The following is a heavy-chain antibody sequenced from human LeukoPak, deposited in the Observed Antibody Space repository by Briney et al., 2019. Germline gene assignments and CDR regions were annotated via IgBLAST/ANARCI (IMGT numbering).Heavy chain of an antibody. D-gene: IGHD1-26*01. Sequence: GGSLRLSCAASGFTFDDYAMHWVRQAPGKGLECVSGITWNSYSMGYADSVKGRFTITRDNAKNSLFLQMNSLRADDVALYYCAKSVGATTGGFDYWGQGTLVTVSS. J-gene: IGHJ4*02. CDR1: GFTFDDYA. V-gene: IGHV3-9*03. CDR3: AKSVGATTGGFDY. CDR2: ITWNSYSM.